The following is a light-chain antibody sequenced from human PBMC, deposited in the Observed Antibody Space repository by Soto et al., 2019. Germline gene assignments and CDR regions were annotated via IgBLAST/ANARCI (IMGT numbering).Light chain of an antibody. CDR1: SSDVGYYNR. V-gene: IGLV2-18*02. J-gene: IGLJ2*01. CDR3: SSYTTSSTLV. CDR2: EVS. Sequence: QSALTQHPSVSGSPGQSVTISCTGTSSDVGYYNRVSWYQQPPGTAPKLMVFEVSNRPSGVPDRFSGSKSGNTASLTISGLQAEDEADYYCSSYTTSSTLVFGGGTKLTVL.